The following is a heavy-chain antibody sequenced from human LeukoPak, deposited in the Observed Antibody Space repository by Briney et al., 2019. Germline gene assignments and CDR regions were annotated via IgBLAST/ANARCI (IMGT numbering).Heavy chain of an antibody. V-gene: IGHV3-30*03. CDR1: GFTFSRYG. Sequence: GGSLRLSCAASGFTFSRYGMHWVRQAPGKGPEWAAVISSDGNVKYYIDSVKGRFTISRDNSKSTLYLQMTSLRAEDTAVYYCARDVAARPRWFAPWGQGTLVTVSS. J-gene: IGHJ5*02. CDR2: ISSDGNVK. D-gene: IGHD6-6*01. CDR3: ARDVAARPRWFAP.